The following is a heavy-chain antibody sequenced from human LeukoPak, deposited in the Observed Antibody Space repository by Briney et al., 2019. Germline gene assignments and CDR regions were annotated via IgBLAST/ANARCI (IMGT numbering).Heavy chain of an antibody. V-gene: IGHV4-31*03. Sequence: SETLSPTCTVSGGSISSGGYYWSWIRQHPGKGLEWIGYIYYSGSTYYNPSLKSRVTISVDTSKNQFSLKLSSVTAADTAVYYCARLLYGDYGRVTFPWFDPWGQGTLVTVSS. CDR1: GGSISSGGYY. J-gene: IGHJ5*02. D-gene: IGHD4-17*01. CDR2: IYYSGST. CDR3: ARLLYGDYGRVTFPWFDP.